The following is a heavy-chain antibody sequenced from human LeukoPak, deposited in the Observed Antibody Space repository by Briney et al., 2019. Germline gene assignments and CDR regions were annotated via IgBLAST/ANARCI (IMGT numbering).Heavy chain of an antibody. V-gene: IGHV1-18*01. D-gene: IGHD4-17*01. CDR1: AYTFTSYC. J-gene: IGHJ4*02. CDR2: ISAYDGNA. CDR3: SRENGDHWFDY. Sequence: ASVKVSCKSSAYTFTSYCISWLRQPHGQGLGWMGGISAYDGNANYAHKLQGRVTMTTDRSTSTAHMELKSLRSDATAVYYCSRENGDHWFDYWGQGTLVTVPS.